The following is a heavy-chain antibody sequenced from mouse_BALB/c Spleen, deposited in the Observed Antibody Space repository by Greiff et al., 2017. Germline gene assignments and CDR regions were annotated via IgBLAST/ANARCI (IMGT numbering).Heavy chain of an antibody. J-gene: IGHJ3*01. CDR3: ARSIKAWFAY. CDR2: IYPGDGDT. D-gene: IGHD2-4*01. Sequence: QVQLQQSGAELARPGASVKLSCKASGYTFTSYWMQWVKQRPGQGLEWIGAIYPGDGDTRYTQKFKGKATLTADKSSSTAYMQLSSLASEDSAVYYCARSIKAWFAYWGQGTLVTVSA. V-gene: IGHV1-87*01. CDR1: GYTFTSYW.